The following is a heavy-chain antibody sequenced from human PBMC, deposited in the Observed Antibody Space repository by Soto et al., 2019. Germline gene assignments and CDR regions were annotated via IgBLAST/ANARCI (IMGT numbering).Heavy chain of an antibody. D-gene: IGHD2-15*01. CDR2: VYHSGTT. J-gene: IGHJ4*02. Sequence: PSETLSLTCPVSGAYISNYYWTWLRPSPGKGPEWIGYVYHSGTTNYNPSLESRVTISVDTSKNQFSLKLSSVTAADTAVYYCARRRANCSGGSCYSLFDYWGQGTLVTVSS. CDR3: ARRRANCSGGSCYSLFDY. V-gene: IGHV4-59*12. CDR1: GAYISNYY.